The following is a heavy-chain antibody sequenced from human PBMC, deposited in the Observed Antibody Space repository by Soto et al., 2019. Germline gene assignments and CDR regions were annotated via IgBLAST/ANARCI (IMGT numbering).Heavy chain of an antibody. J-gene: IGHJ4*02. CDR1: GFTFSNYG. CDR2: ISDSGSGT. CDR3: TTDKVGPYDILARYYFDY. Sequence: GGSLRLSCAASGFTFSNYGLSWVRQAPGKGLEWVSGISDSGSGTYYADSLEGRFTVSRDNSKDTLYLVMSSLRAEDTAVYYCTTDKVGPYDILARYYFDYWGQGTLVTVSS. D-gene: IGHD3-9*01. V-gene: IGHV3-23*01.